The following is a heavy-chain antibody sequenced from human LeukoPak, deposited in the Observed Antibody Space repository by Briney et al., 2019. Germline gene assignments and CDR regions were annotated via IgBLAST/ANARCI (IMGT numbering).Heavy chain of an antibody. CDR1: GFTFSTYS. CDR2: ISNDRSTV. V-gene: IGHV3-48*01. CDR3: APLAATTDY. D-gene: IGHD5-12*01. Sequence: GGSLRLSCAASGFTFSTYSLNWVRQAPGKGLEWVSYISNDRSTVADSVKGRFTISRDTSKNTLYLQMNSLRAEDTAVYYCAPLAATTDYWGQGTLVTVSS. J-gene: IGHJ4*02.